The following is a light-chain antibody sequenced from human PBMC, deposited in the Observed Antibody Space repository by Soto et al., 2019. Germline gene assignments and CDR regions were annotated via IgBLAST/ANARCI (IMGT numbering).Light chain of an antibody. CDR3: CSYAGTDTLGV. Sequence: QSALTQPRSVSGSPGQSVTISCTGTSSDVGDYNYVSWYQQHPGKAPKLMIYDVSKRPSGVPDRFSGSKSGNTASLTISGLQAEDEADYYCCSYAGTDTLGVFGGGTKLTVL. CDR1: SSDVGDYNY. V-gene: IGLV2-11*01. J-gene: IGLJ3*02. CDR2: DVS.